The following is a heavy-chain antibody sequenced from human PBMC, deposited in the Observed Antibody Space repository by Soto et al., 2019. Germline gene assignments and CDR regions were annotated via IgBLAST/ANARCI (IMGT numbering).Heavy chain of an antibody. CDR1: GGTFSTYG. CDR3: ARSEAVRSEARTTVVGPNNWLDP. V-gene: IGHV1-69*01. D-gene: IGHD4-4*01. J-gene: IGHJ5*02. CDR2: FTAIFGAA. Sequence: QVQLVQSGAEVKKPGSSVKVSCKASGGTFSTYGISWVRQAPGQGLEWMGGFTAIFGAANYAPKFQGRVTITADEATSTDYMELRSLRFEDSAVYYCARSEAVRSEARTTVVGPNNWLDPWGQRTLVIVSS.